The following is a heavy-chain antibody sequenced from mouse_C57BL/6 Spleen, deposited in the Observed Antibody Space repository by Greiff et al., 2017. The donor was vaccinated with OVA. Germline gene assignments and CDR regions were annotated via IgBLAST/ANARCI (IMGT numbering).Heavy chain of an antibody. J-gene: IGHJ2*01. CDR3: ASPYYYGSSYEAYFDY. CDR1: GYTFTSYW. CDR2: INPSSGST. D-gene: IGHD1-1*01. V-gene: IGHV1-7*01. Sequence: QVQLQQSGAELAKPGASVKLSCKASGYTFTSYWMHWVKQRPGQGLEWIGYINPSSGSTKYNQKFKDKATLTADKSSSTAYMQLSSLTYEDSAVYYCASPYYYGSSYEAYFDYWGQGTTLTVSS.